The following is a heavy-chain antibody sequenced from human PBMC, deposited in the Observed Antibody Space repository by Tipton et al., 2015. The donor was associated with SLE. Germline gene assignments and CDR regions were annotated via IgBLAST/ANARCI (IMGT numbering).Heavy chain of an antibody. V-gene: IGHV7-4-1*02. CDR1: GGTFSSYA. CDR2: INTNTGNP. J-gene: IGHJ3*02. Sequence: QLVQSGAEVEKPGSSVKVSCKASGGTFSSYAISWVRQAPGQGLEWMGWINTNTGNPTYAQGFTGRFVFSLDTSVSTAYLQISSLKAEDTAVYYCARDHSEDYYDSIDAFDIWGQGTMVTVSS. CDR3: ARDHSEDYYDSIDAFDI. D-gene: IGHD3-22*01.